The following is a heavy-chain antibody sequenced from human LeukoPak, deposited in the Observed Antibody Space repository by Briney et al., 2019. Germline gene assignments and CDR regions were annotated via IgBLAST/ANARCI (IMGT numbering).Heavy chain of an antibody. CDR3: ARGANWGSPDY. CDR2: IYYSGTT. Sequence: TSETLSLTCTVSGGSISSDYWSWIRQSPGRGLEWIGYIYYSGTTSYNPSLKSRVTISLDTSKNQFSLKLSSVTAADTAVYYCARGANWGSPDYWGQGTLVTVSS. V-gene: IGHV4-59*01. J-gene: IGHJ4*02. D-gene: IGHD7-27*01. CDR1: GGSISSDY.